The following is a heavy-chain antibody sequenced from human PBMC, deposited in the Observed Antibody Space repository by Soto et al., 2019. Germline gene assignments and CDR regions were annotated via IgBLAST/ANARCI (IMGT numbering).Heavy chain of an antibody. J-gene: IGHJ3*02. CDR1: GYTFTSYG. CDR3: ARGYRGYDSSGYRAFDI. CDR2: ISAYNGNT. V-gene: IGHV1-18*01. Sequence: ASGRVSCKTYGYTFTSYGISWVRQAPGQGLEWMGWISAYNGNTDYAQKLQGRVTMTTDTSTSTAYMELRSLRSDDTAVYYCARGYRGYDSSGYRAFDIWGQGTMVTVSS. D-gene: IGHD3-22*01.